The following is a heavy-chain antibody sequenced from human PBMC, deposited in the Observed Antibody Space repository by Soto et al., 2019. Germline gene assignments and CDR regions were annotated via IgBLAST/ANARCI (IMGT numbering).Heavy chain of an antibody. Sequence: EVQLVESGGGLVQPGGSLRLSCAASGFTFSTSDMHWVRQAPGKGLEWVSAIGTVDDTYYPGSVKGRFTISRENIKNSLYLQMNILRAEHTAVYYCVREGYSSRWENWYFDLWGRGTLVTVSS. D-gene: IGHD6-13*01. V-gene: IGHV3-13*01. CDR3: VREGYSSRWENWYFDL. CDR2: IGTVDDT. J-gene: IGHJ2*01. CDR1: GFTFSTSD.